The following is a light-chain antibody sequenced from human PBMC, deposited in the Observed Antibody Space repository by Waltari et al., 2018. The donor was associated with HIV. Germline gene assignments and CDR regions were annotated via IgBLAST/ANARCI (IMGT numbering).Light chain of an antibody. CDR3: AAWDDSRSGEVV. CDR1: YSNFGNNT. Sequence: SVLPPPSSVSGIPGQRVTISCSGRYSNFGNNTANWYRQFPGPDPKLLIYCNNQRPSGVPDRFAGSKSGTSASLAITGLQSEDEAEYYCAAWDDSRSGEVVFGGGTKLTVL. CDR2: CNN. J-gene: IGLJ2*01. V-gene: IGLV1-44*01.